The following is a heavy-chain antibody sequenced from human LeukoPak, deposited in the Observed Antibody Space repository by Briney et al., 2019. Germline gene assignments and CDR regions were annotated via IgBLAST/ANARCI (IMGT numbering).Heavy chain of an antibody. Sequence: GGSLRLSCAASGFTFSSYAMSWVRQAPGKGLEWVSGISGSGGSTYYADPVKGQFTISRDNSKNTLYLQMNSLRAEDTAVYYCAKSRDGYNSAADYWGQGTLVTVSS. V-gene: IGHV3-23*01. CDR3: AKSRDGYNSAADY. CDR2: ISGSGGST. J-gene: IGHJ4*02. D-gene: IGHD5-24*01. CDR1: GFTFSSYA.